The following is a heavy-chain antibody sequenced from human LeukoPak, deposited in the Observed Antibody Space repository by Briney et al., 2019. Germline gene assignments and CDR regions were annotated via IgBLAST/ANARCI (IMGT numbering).Heavy chain of an antibody. V-gene: IGHV4-34*01. CDR2: INHSGST. CDR3: ARGLKRITMVRGAQGDWFDP. D-gene: IGHD3-10*01. J-gene: IGHJ5*02. Sequence: GSRRLSCAASGFTFSSYSMSWIRQPPGKGLEWIGEINHSGSTNYNPSLKSRVTISVDTSKNQFSLKLSSVTAADTAVYYCARGLKRITMVRGAQGDWFDPWGQGTLVTVSS. CDR1: GFTFSSYS.